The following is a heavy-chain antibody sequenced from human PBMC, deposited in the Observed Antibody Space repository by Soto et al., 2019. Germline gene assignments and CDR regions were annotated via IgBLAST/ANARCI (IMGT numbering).Heavy chain of an antibody. CDR1: GYSFTSYW. J-gene: IGHJ6*02. V-gene: IGHV5-51*01. CDR3: ARGGYCSGGSCYPTGYYYYYYGMDV. Sequence: PGESLKISCKGSGYSFTSYWIGWVRQMPGKGLEWMGIIYPGDSDTRYSPSFQGQVTISADKSISTAYLQWSSLKASDTAMYYCARGGYCSGGSCYPTGYYYYYYGMDVWGQGTTVTVSS. D-gene: IGHD2-15*01. CDR2: IYPGDSDT.